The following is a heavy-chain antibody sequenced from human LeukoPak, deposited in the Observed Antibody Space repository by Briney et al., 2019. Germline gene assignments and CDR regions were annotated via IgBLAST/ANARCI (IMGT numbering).Heavy chain of an antibody. V-gene: IGHV4-59*08. CDR3: ARQGGYVSWFDP. D-gene: IGHD5-12*01. CDR2: IYYSGST. CDR1: GGSISSYY. Sequence: PSETLSLTCTVSGGSISSYYWSWIRQPPGKGLEWIGYIYYSGSTNYNPSLKSRVTISVDTSKNQFSLKLSSVTAADTAVYYCARQGGYVSWFDPWGQGTLVTASS. J-gene: IGHJ5*02.